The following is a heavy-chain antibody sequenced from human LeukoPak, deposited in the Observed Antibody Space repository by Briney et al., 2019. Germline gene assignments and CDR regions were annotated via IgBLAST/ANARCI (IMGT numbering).Heavy chain of an antibody. Sequence: GGSLRLSCAASGFTFSSYSMNWVRQAPGKGLEWVSSISSSSSHIYYADSVKGRFTISRDNAKNSLYLQMNSLRAEDTAVYYCARRGGDILTGYYMDVWGKGTTVTVSS. D-gene: IGHD3-9*01. CDR3: ARRGGDILTGYYMDV. V-gene: IGHV3-21*01. J-gene: IGHJ6*03. CDR2: ISSSSSHI. CDR1: GFTFSSYS.